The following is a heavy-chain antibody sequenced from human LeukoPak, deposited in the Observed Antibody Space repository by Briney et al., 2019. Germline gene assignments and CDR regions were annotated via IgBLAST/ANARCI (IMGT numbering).Heavy chain of an antibody. CDR2: IYHSGST. D-gene: IGHD3-9*01. Sequence: SQTLSLTCAVSGGSISSGGYSWSWIRQPPGKGLEWIGYIYHSGSTYYNPSLKSRVTISVDRSKNQFSLKLSSVTAADTAVYYCARWDYDILTGYGRGYFDYWGQGTLVTVSS. J-gene: IGHJ4*02. CDR1: GGSISSGGYS. CDR3: ARWDYDILTGYGRGYFDY. V-gene: IGHV4-30-2*01.